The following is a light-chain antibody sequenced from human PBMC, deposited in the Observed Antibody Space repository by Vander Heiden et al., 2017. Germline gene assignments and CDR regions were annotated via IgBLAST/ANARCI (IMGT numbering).Light chain of an antibody. CDR1: SRAAGAHNS. J-gene: IGLJ2*01. CDR3: SSYSGSVI. Sequence: QSALAQPPSASGSPGQSVPISCPGPSRAAGAHNSVTSYPQPPGKAPQLRLYDFTRRPARVPDRFSGSKSGNTASLTVSGLQTEDEAVYYCSSYSGSVIFGGGTRLTVL. CDR2: DFT. V-gene: IGLV2-8*01.